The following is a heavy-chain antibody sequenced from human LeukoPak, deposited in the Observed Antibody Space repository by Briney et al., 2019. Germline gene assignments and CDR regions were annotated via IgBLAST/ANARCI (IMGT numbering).Heavy chain of an antibody. D-gene: IGHD4-23*01. Sequence: PGGSLRLSCAASGFTFSSYTMNWVRQAPGKGLEWISSITTSGTYTYYADSVKGRFTISRDNAKNSLYLQMNSLRAEDSAVYYCVRDRGTVVPFDSWGQGTLVTVSS. CDR1: GFTFSSYT. CDR3: VRDRGTVVPFDS. V-gene: IGHV3-21*01. CDR2: ITTSGTYT. J-gene: IGHJ4*02.